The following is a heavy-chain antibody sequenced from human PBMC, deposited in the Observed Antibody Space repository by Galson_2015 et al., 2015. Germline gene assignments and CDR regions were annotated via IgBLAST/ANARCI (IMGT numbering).Heavy chain of an antibody. Sequence: SLRLSCAASGFTFSSYGMHWVRQAPGKGLEWVAVIWYDGSNKYYAGSVKGRFTISRGNSKNTLYLQMNSLRAEDTAVYYCARDGPNYDYIWSPPSMDVWGKGTTVAVSS. J-gene: IGHJ6*03. V-gene: IGHV3-33*01. CDR2: IWYDGSNK. CDR1: GFTFSSYG. CDR3: ARDGPNYDYIWSPPSMDV. D-gene: IGHD3-16*01.